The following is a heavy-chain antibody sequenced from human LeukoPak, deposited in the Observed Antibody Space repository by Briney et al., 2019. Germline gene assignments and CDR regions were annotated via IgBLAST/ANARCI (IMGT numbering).Heavy chain of an antibody. D-gene: IGHD1-26*01. CDR1: GFTVSSNY. V-gene: IGHV3-66*01. CDR2: IYSSRGT. CDR3: ATQWDGGAGAFDT. J-gene: IGHJ3*02. Sequence: QPGGSLRLSCAASGFTVSSNYMSWVRQAPGKGLEWVSIIYSSRGTNYADSVKGRFTISRDNSKNTLYLQMNSLRAEDTAMYYCATQWDGGAGAFDTWGQGTMATVSS.